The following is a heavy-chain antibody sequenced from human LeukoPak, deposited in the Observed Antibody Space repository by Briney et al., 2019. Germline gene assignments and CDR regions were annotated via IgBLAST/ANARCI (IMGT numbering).Heavy chain of an antibody. CDR3: VKDNPLDY. J-gene: IGHJ4*02. V-gene: IGHV3-30*02. D-gene: IGHD1-14*01. CDR1: GVTFSNYG. CDR2: IRYDGNNK. Sequence: GGSLRPSCGASGVTFSNYGTLWVRQAPGKGLDWVAFIRYDGNNKLYADSVKGRFTISRDNSKNTLYLHINSLRAEDTAVYYCVKDNPLDYWGQGTLVIVSS.